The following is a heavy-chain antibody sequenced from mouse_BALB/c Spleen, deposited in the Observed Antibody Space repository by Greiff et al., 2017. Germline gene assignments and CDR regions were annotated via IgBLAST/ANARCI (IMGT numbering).Heavy chain of an antibody. CDR1: GFTFSSYA. CDR2: ISSGGSYT. V-gene: IGHV5-9-4*01. CDR3: ARDLDYYGSSYRFAY. Sequence: DVKLVESGGGLVKPGGSLKLSCAASGFTFSSYAMSWVRQSPEKRLEWVAEISSGGSYTYYPDTVTGRFTISRDNAKNTLYLEMSSLRSEDTAMYYCARDLDYYGSSYRFAYWGQGTLVTVSA. D-gene: IGHD1-1*01. J-gene: IGHJ3*01.